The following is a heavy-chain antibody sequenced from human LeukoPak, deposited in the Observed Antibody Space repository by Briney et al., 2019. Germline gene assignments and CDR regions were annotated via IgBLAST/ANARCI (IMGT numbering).Heavy chain of an antibody. CDR3: ARMSVTMIVVVSYFDS. CDR1: GFTVSSNY. J-gene: IGHJ4*02. D-gene: IGHD3-22*01. Sequence: GGSLRLSCAASGFTVSSNYMSWVRQAPGKGLEWVSVIYSGGSTYYADSVKGRFTISRDNSKNTLYLQMSSLRAEDTAVYFCARMSVTMIVVVSYFDSWGQGTLVTVSS. CDR2: IYSGGST. V-gene: IGHV3-66*01.